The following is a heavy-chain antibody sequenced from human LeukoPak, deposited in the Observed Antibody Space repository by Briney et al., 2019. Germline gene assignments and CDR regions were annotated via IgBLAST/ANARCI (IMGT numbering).Heavy chain of an antibody. V-gene: IGHV3-74*01. CDR3: ARDSYYYDDRGSHYYGIDV. Sequence: GGSLRLSCGASGFTFSSYWMHWVRQAPGKGLVWVSRIKSDGSRTDYADSVKGRFIISRDNAKNTLYLQMSSLRVEDTAVYYCARDSYYYDDRGSHYYGIDVWGHGTAVTVSS. CDR2: IKSDGSRT. D-gene: IGHD3-22*01. CDR1: GFTFSSYW. J-gene: IGHJ6*02.